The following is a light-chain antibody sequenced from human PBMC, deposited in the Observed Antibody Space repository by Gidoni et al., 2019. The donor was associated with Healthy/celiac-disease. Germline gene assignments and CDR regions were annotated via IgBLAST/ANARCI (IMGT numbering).Light chain of an antibody. J-gene: IGKJ3*01. CDR2: GAS. Sequence: EIVLTQSPGTLSLSPGERATLSCRASQSVSSSYLAWYQQKPGQAPRLLIYGASSRATGIPDRFSGSGSGTDFTLTISRLEPEDFAVYYCQQSAGFTFXPXTKVDIK. V-gene: IGKV3-20*01. CDR1: QSVSSSY. CDR3: QQSAGFT.